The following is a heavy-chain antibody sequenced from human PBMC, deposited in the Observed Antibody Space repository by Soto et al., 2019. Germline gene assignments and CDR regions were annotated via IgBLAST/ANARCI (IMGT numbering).Heavy chain of an antibody. J-gene: IGHJ5*02. V-gene: IGHV4-31*03. D-gene: IGHD5-12*01. Sequence: SETLSLTCTVSGGSISSGGYYWSWIRQHPGKGLEWIGYIYYSGSTYYNPSLKSRVTISVDTSKNQFSLKLSSVTAADTAVYYCARSEDIVATINWFDPWGQGTLVTVSS. CDR1: GGSISSGGYY. CDR2: IYYSGST. CDR3: ARSEDIVATINWFDP.